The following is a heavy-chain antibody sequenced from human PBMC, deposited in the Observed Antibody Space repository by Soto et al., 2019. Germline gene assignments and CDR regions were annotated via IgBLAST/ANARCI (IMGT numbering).Heavy chain of an antibody. CDR3: TRGPSDSSDATGAN. D-gene: IGHD4-17*01. Sequence: PWESXSLSCASSGGTFSRYCRHWVRQVAGKGLLWVSRINDDGTFTDYADSGKGRFTISRENARATLYLHMNALREEDTALYFCTRGPSDSSDATGANCGQGPQVTVSS. CDR2: INDDGTFT. J-gene: IGHJ4*02. CDR1: GGTFSRYC. V-gene: IGHV3-74*01.